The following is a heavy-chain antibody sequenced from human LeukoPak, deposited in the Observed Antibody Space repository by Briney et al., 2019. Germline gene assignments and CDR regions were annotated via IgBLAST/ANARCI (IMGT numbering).Heavy chain of an antibody. J-gene: IGHJ6*03. CDR3: AREGDFGDYYYYYMDV. CDR2: INHSGST. D-gene: IGHD3-16*01. Sequence: SETLSLTCAVYVGSFSGYYWSWIRQPPGKGLEWIGEINHSGSTNYNPSLKSRVTISVDTSKNQFSLKLSSVTAADTAVYYCAREGDFGDYYYYYMDVWGKGTTVTVSS. CDR1: VGSFSGYY. V-gene: IGHV4-34*01.